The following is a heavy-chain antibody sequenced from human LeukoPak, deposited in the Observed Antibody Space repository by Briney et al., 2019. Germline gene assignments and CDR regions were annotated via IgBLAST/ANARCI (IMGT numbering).Heavy chain of an antibody. CDR3: ARLRNIAMIKDWSSFHFDY. Sequence: SETLSLTCTVSGGSISSSSYYWGWIRHSPGKGLEWIGSIYYSGSTYYNPSLKSRVTISVDTSKNQFSLKLSSVTAADTAVYYCARLRNIAMIKDWSSFHFDYWGQGTLVTVSS. CDR1: GGSISSSSYY. V-gene: IGHV4-39*01. CDR2: IYYSGST. D-gene: IGHD5-18*01. J-gene: IGHJ4*02.